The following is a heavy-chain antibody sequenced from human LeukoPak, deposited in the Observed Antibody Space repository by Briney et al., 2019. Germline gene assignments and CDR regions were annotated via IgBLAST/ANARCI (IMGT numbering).Heavy chain of an antibody. CDR3: ARDTAMFY. D-gene: IGHD5-18*01. V-gene: IGHV3-48*03. J-gene: IGHJ4*02. Sequence: PGGSLRLSCAVPGFTFSSYEMNWVRQAPGKGLEWVSYISSSSWTIYYADSVKGRFTISRDSAQNSLYLQMDSLRVEDTAVYYCARDTAMFYWGQGTLVTVSP. CDR1: GFTFSSYE. CDR2: ISSSSWTI.